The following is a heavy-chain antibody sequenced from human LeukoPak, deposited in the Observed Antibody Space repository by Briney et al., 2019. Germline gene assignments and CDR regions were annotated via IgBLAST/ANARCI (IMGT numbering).Heavy chain of an antibody. D-gene: IGHD2-15*01. J-gene: IGHJ5*02. V-gene: IGHV3-7*01. CDR3: ARDLWEVRAARIINVFDP. Sequence: AGGSLRLSCAASGFTFSNYWMNWVRQASGKGLEWVANIKQDGNEKYYVDSVKGRFTISRDNAKNSLYLQMSSLRAEDTAVYYCARDLWEVRAARIINVFDPWGQGTLVTVSS. CDR1: GFTFSNYW. CDR2: IKQDGNEK.